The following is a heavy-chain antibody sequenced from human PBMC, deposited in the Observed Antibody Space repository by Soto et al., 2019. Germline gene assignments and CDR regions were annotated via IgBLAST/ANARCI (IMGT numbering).Heavy chain of an antibody. Sequence: DVQLVESGGGLVKPGGSLRLSCVASGPTFSTYGMNWIRQTPGKGLKWVSSITSSGSYIHYADSVQGRFTVSRDNAKNSMYLQMNSLRVEDTAVYFCARDESAGSSTSNWGQGTLVTVSS. D-gene: IGHD2-2*01. CDR2: ITSSGSYI. V-gene: IGHV3-21*01. J-gene: IGHJ4*02. CDR1: GPTFSTYG. CDR3: ARDESAGSSTSN.